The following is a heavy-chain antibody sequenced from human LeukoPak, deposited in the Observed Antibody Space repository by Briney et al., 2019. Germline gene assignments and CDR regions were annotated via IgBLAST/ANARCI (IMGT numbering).Heavy chain of an antibody. CDR3: ARTKTTVTRDDY. D-gene: IGHD4-17*01. Sequence: PGGSLRLSCAASGFTFSSYAMSWVRQAPGKGLEWLSAISGSGGSAYYADSVKGRFTISRDNSKNTLYLQINSLRAEDTAVYYCARTKTTVTRDDYWGQGTLVTVSS. V-gene: IGHV3-23*01. CDR1: GFTFSSYA. CDR2: ISGSGGSA. J-gene: IGHJ4*02.